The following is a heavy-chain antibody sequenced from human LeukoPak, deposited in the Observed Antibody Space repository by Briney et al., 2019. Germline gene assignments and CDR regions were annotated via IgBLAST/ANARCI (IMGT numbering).Heavy chain of an antibody. Sequence: SETLSLTCAVSGYSIRGDDYWGWIRQSPGKGLGWIGSIYHSGSTHYNPSLKSRVTISVDTSKNQFSLMLNSVTAADTAVYYCARNRSVTTPPGFDHWGQGTLVTVSS. J-gene: IGHJ4*02. V-gene: IGHV4-38-2*01. CDR1: GYSIRGDDY. CDR2: IYHSGST. CDR3: ARNRSVTTPPGFDH. D-gene: IGHD4-17*01.